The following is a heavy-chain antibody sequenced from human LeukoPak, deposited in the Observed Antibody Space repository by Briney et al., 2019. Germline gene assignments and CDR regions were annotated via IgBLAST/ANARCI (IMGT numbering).Heavy chain of an antibody. D-gene: IGHD3-3*01. CDR1: GYTFTSYG. CDR2: ISAYNGNT. J-gene: IGHJ4*02. V-gene: IGHV1-18*01. CDR3: ARGLYDFWSGRFDY. Sequence: GESLKISCKGSGYTFTSYGISWVRQAPGQGLEWMGWISAYNGNTNYAQKLQGRVTMTTDTSTSTAYMELRSLRSDDTAVYYCARGLYDFWSGRFDYWGQGTLVTVSS.